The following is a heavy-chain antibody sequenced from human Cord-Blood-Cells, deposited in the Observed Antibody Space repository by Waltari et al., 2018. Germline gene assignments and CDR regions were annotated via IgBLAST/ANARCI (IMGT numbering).Heavy chain of an antibody. CDR2: INNSGST. CDR1: GGSFSGYY. Sequence: QVQLQQWGAGLLTPSETLSLTCAVSGGSFSGYYWRWLRQPPGKGQEWIGEINNSGSTNYNPSLKSRVTISVDTSKNQFSLKLSSVTAENTAVYYCVIVVRAGYFDYWGQGTLVTVSS. CDR3: VIVVRAGYFDY. V-gene: IGHV4-34*01. J-gene: IGHJ4*02. D-gene: IGHD2-2*01.